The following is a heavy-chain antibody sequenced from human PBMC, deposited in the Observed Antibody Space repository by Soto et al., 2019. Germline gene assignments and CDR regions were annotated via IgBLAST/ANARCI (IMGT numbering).Heavy chain of an antibody. CDR3: ARGRVTDYDFWTGYLKKTTYYYYGMDV. D-gene: IGHD3-3*01. J-gene: IGHJ6*02. CDR2: IIPIFGTA. CDR1: GGPLISYA. V-gene: IGHV1-69*13. Sequence: VKMACMASGGPLISYAIICGRQSPRQGLEWMGGIIPIFGTANYAQKFQGRVTITADKSTSTAYMELSSLRSEDTAVYYCARGRVTDYDFWTGYLKKTTYYYYGMDVWGQGTTATVPS.